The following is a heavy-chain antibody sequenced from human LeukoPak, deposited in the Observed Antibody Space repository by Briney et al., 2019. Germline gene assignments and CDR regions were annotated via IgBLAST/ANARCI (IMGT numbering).Heavy chain of an antibody. J-gene: IGHJ5*02. CDR1: EFTFSNYA. CDR3: AKGSGINHYHWIDP. D-gene: IGHD1-14*01. V-gene: IGHV3-23*01. CDR2: ISGSGGST. Sequence: GGSLRLSCAASEFTFSNYAMNWVRQAPGKGLEWVSGISGSGGSTYYAAFVKGRFTICRDNSKYTLYLQMDSLRAEDTGLYYCAKGSGINHYHWIDPWGQGTLFTVSS.